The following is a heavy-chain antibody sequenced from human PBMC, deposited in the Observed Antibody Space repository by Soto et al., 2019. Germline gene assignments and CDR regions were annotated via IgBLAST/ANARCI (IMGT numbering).Heavy chain of an antibody. Sequence: GESLRISCEAAGFTCRSYDMSWVRQTPGKGLEWVSTILVGGSTHYPDSVKGRFTISRDNSKNTVFLQMNSLTAGDTAVYYCAKATATGGGAFDICGQGTMVTVSS. J-gene: IGHJ3*02. D-gene: IGHD2-8*02. CDR2: ILVGGST. V-gene: IGHV3-23*01. CDR3: AKATATGGGAFDI. CDR1: GFTCRSYD.